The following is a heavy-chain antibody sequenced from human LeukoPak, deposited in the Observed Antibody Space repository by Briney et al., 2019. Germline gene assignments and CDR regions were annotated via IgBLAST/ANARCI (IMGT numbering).Heavy chain of an antibody. V-gene: IGHV1-46*01. J-gene: IGHJ5*02. CDR1: GNTFPSDL. Sequence: AAVNVSCKASGNTFPSDLLHGVGQAPGQRLEWVGMINPGGGTCYSTRYAQRFQVRLTVTSYTATSTACMELSRRRAQDTAVFYCARSPMMFCTPSRCVGSWFDPWGQGTLVTVS. CDR3: ARSPMMFCTPSRCVGSWFDP. D-gene: IGHD2/OR15-2a*01. CDR2: INPGGGTCYST.